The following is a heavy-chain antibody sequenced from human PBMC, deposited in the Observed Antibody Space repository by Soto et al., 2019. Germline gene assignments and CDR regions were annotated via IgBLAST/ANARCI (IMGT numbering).Heavy chain of an antibody. CDR3: AKEGEHSSGWANFDY. V-gene: IGHV3-23*01. CDR1: GFTFSSYA. CDR2: ISGSGGST. D-gene: IGHD6-19*01. Sequence: EVQLLESGRGLVQPGGSLRLSCAASGFTFSSYAMSWVRQAPGKGLEWVSAISGSGGSTYYADSVKGRFTISRDNSKNTLYLQMNSLRVEDTAVYYCAKEGEHSSGWANFDYWGQGTLVTVSS. J-gene: IGHJ4*02.